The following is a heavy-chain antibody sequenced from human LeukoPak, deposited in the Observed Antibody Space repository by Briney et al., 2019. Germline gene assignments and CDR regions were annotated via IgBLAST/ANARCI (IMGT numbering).Heavy chain of an antibody. CDR1: GFTFSSFA. J-gene: IGHJ4*02. Sequence: QTGGSLRLSCTASGFTFSSFAMSWVRQAPGKGLEWVSTITSGDGSAYYADSVKGRFTVSRDNSKNTLYLQMNSLRADDTAIYFCATLVNRAGGYWGQGTLVTVSS. CDR2: ITSGDGSA. D-gene: IGHD1-14*01. CDR3: ATLVNRAGGY. V-gene: IGHV3-23*01.